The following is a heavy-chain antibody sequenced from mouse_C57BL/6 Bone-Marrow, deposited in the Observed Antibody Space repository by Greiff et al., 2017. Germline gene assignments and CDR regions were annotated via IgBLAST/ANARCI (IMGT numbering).Heavy chain of an antibody. CDR3: AREEIYYGYHGSYYYAMDY. J-gene: IGHJ4*01. V-gene: IGHV1-50*01. CDR2: IDPSDSYT. Sequence: QVQLQQPGAELVKPGASVKLSCKASGYTFTSYWMQWVKQRPGQGLEWIGEIDPSDSYTNYNQKFKGKATLTVDTSSSTAYMQLSSLTSEDSAVYYCAREEIYYGYHGSYYYAMDYWGQGTSVTVSS. D-gene: IGHD2-2*01. CDR1: GYTFTSYW.